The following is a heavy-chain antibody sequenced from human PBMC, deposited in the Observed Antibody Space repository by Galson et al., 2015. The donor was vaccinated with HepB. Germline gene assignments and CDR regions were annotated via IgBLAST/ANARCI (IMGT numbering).Heavy chain of an antibody. Sequence: SLRLSCAASGFTFSSYWMSWVRQAPGKGLEWVANIKQDGSEKYYVDSVKGRFTISRDNSKNTLYLQMNSLRAEDTAVYYCAKIFPFGGVTIGYFDLWGRGTLVTVSS. V-gene: IGHV3-7*03. CDR3: AKIFPFGGVTIGYFDL. J-gene: IGHJ2*01. CDR2: IKQDGSEK. CDR1: GFTFSSYW. D-gene: IGHD3-16*01.